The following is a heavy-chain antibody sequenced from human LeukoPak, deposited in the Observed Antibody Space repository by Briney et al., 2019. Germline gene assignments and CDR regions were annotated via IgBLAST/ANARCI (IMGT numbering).Heavy chain of an antibody. V-gene: IGHV3-33*06. CDR1: GFTFSSYG. J-gene: IGHJ4*02. CDR3: AKDSEWFSSSWFDETGFDY. CDR2: IWYDGSNK. Sequence: GGSLRLSCAASGFTFSSYGMHWVRQAPGKGLEWVAVIWYDGSNKYYADSVKGRFTISRDNSKNTLYLQMNSLRAEDTAVYYCAKDSEWFSSSWFDETGFDYWGQGTLVTVSS. D-gene: IGHD6-13*01.